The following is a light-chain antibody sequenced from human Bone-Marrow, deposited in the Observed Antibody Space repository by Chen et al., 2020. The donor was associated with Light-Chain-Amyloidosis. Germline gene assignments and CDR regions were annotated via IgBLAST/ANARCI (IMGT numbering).Light chain of an antibody. CDR3: QVWDRSSDRPV. V-gene: IGLV3-21*02. CDR2: DDS. J-gene: IGLJ3*02. Sequence: SYVLTQPSSVSVAPGQTATIACGGNNIGSTSVHWYQQTPGQAPLLVVYDDSDRPSGIPERLSGSNPGNTATRTHSRVEAGDEDDYYCQVWDRSSDRPVFGGGTKLTVL. CDR1: NIGSTS.